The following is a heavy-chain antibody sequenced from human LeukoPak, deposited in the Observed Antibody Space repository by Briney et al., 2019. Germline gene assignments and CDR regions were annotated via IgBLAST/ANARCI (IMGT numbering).Heavy chain of an antibody. CDR2: IKQDGSEK. D-gene: IGHD3-3*01. CDR3: ARVDFWSGYTLDY. Sequence: PGGSLRLSCAASGFTFSSYSMNWVRQAPGKGLEWVANIKQDGSEKYYVDPVKGRFTISRDNAKKSMYLQMNSLRAEDTAVYYCARVDFWSGYTLDYWGQGTLVTVSS. V-gene: IGHV3-7*01. CDR1: GFTFSSYS. J-gene: IGHJ4*02.